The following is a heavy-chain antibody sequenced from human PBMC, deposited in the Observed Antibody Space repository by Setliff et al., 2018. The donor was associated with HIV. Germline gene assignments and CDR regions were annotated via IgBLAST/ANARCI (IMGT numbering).Heavy chain of an antibody. D-gene: IGHD3-3*01. J-gene: IGHJ6*03. CDR1: GYTFSNYG. CDR2: INAFTGKT. CDR3: ARQFLDWSNDYYSRYYMDV. V-gene: IGHV1-18*01. Sequence: ASVKVSCKASGYTFSNYGLSWVRQAPGQGLAWVGWINAFTGKTHYAQRLQGRVTMTTDTSTRTAYMELRSLRSDDTAVYYCARQFLDWSNDYYSRYYMDVWGKGTTVTVSS.